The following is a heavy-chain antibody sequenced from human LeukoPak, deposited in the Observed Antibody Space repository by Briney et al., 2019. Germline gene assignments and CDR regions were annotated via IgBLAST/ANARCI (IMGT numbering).Heavy chain of an antibody. CDR1: GGTFSSYA. V-gene: IGHV1-69*06. Sequence: SVKVSCKASGGTFSSYAISWVRQAPGQGLEWMGGIIPIFGTANYAQKFQGRVTITADKSTSTAYMELSSLRSEDTAVYYCARPPRYCSSTSCYDDCYFDLWGRGTLVTVSS. CDR3: ARPPRYCSSTSCYDDCYFDL. CDR2: IIPIFGTA. D-gene: IGHD2-2*01. J-gene: IGHJ2*01.